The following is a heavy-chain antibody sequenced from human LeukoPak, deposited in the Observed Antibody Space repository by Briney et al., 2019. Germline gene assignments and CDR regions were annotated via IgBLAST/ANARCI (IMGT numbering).Heavy chain of an antibody. Sequence: GGALRLSCAASVFTFSNYAMHWVRQAPGKGLEWVAVISYDGSNKYYADSVKGRFTISRDNSKNTLYLQKNSLRAEDTAVYYCARSAGYCSSTSCYYYDYWGQGTLVTVSS. V-gene: IGHV3-30*04. CDR3: ARSAGYCSSTSCYYYDY. J-gene: IGHJ4*02. CDR2: ISYDGSNK. D-gene: IGHD2-2*01. CDR1: VFTFSNYA.